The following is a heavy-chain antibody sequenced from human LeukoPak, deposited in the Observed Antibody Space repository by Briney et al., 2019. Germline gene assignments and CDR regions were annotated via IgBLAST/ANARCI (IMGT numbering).Heavy chain of an antibody. D-gene: IGHD6-19*01. CDR1: GFTFSSYG. V-gene: IGHV3-21*01. CDR3: ARGYSSGWYLDY. CDR2: ISSSSSYI. Sequence: PGGSLRLSCTASGFTFSSYGMSWVRQAPGKGLEWVSSISSSSSYIYYADSVKGRFTISRDNAKNSLYLQMNSLRAEDTAVYYCARGYSSGWYLDYWGQGTLVTVSS. J-gene: IGHJ4*02.